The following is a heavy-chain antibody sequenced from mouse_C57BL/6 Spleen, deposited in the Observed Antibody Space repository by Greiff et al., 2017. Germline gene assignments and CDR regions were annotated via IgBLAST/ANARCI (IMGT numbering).Heavy chain of an antibody. J-gene: IGHJ3*01. D-gene: IGHD2-3*01. CDR1: GYTFTSYW. Sequence: VQLQQPGAELVKPGASVKLSCKASGYTFTSYWMHWVKQRPGQGLEWIGMIHPNSGSTNYNEKFKSKATLTVDKSSSTAYMQLSSLTSEDSAVYYCSPIYDGYYVFAYWGQGTLVTVSA. CDR2: IHPNSGST. V-gene: IGHV1-64*01. CDR3: SPIYDGYYVFAY.